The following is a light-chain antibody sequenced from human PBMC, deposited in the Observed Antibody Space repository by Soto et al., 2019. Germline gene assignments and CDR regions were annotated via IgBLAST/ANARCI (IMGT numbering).Light chain of an antibody. CDR3: CSYAGSYTFYV. CDR2: DVS. J-gene: IGLJ1*01. V-gene: IGLV2-11*01. Sequence: LTQPRSVSGSPGQSVTISCTGSSSDVGSYNYVSWYQQHPGKAPKVMIYDVSKRPSGVPDRFSGSKSGNTASLTISGLQAEDEADYYCCSYAGSYTFYVFGSGTKVTVL. CDR1: SSDVGSYNY.